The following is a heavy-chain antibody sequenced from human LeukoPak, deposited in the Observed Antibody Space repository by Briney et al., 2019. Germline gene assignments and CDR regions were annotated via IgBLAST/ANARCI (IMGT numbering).Heavy chain of an antibody. CDR1: DGSVSSSGYY. V-gene: IGHV4-61*08. Sequence: SETLSLTCTVSDGSVSSSGYYWSWIRQSPGKGLEWIGYIYYSGSTNYNPSLKSRVTISVDTSKNQFSLKLSSVTAADTAVYYCARDRAPTRYGMDVWGQGTTVTVSS. CDR3: ARDRAPTRYGMDV. D-gene: IGHD3-10*01. CDR2: IYYSGST. J-gene: IGHJ6*02.